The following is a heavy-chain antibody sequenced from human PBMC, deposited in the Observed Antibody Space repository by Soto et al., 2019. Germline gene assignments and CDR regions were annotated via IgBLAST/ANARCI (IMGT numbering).Heavy chain of an antibody. CDR3: ARLLPSGGAFDI. J-gene: IGHJ3*02. Sequence: QVQLQESGPGLVKPSQTLSLTCTVSGGSISSGDYYWSWIRQPPGMGLEWVGYIYYSGNTYYNPSLKSRITISVDTSTNHFFLKVNSVTAADTAVYYCARLLPSGGAFDIWGQGTMVTVSS. D-gene: IGHD3-16*01. CDR2: IYYSGNT. CDR1: GGSISSGDYY. V-gene: IGHV4-30-4*01.